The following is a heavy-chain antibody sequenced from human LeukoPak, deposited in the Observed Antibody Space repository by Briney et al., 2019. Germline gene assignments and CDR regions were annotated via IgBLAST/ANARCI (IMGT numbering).Heavy chain of an antibody. V-gene: IGHV3-30*03. CDR2: TSYDGSDT. D-gene: IGHD1-7*01. CDR1: GFNFSSYA. CDR3: VRDINWNYLFDY. J-gene: IGHJ4*02. Sequence: GGSLRLSCVASGFNFSSYAMHWVRQAPGKGLEWVTVTSYDGSDTYYADSVKGRFTLSRDSSKNTLYLQMDSLRTEDTAIYYCVRDINWNYLFDYWGRGMVVTVSS.